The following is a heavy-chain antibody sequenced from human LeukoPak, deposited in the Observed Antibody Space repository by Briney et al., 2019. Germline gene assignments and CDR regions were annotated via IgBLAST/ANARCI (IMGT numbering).Heavy chain of an antibody. CDR3: ARHALPTYYYGSGSYYPPGFDY. CDR2: IYYSGST. V-gene: IGHV4-39*01. J-gene: IGHJ4*02. CDR1: GGSISSSSYY. Sequence: PSETLSLTCTVSGGSISSSSYYWGWIRQPPGKGLEWIGSIYYSGSTYYNPSLKSRVTISVDTSKNQFSLKLSSVTAADTAVYYCARHALPTYYYGSGSYYPPGFDYWGQGTLVTVSS. D-gene: IGHD3-10*01.